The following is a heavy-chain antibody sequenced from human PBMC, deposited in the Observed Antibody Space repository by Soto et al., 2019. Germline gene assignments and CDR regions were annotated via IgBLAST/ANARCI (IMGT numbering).Heavy chain of an antibody. CDR1: GGSISNYF. Sequence: SETLSLTCTVSGGSISNYFCNWIRQPAGKGLEWIGRIDNSGSTNYNPSLKSRITMSADTSRNQFSLKLSSVTAADTAVYYCARKNDFWSGYYFHYWGQGTLVTVSS. V-gene: IGHV4-4*07. J-gene: IGHJ4*02. CDR3: ARKNDFWSGYYFHY. D-gene: IGHD3-3*01. CDR2: IDNSGST.